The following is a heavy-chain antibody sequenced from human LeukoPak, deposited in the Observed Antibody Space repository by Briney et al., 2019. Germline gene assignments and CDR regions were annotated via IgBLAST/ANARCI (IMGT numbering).Heavy chain of an antibody. D-gene: IGHD1-26*01. V-gene: IGHV4-39*01. J-gene: IGHJ3*02. Sequence: PSETLSLTCSVSGGSITSSSYYCAWIRQPPGKGLEWIGSIYYTGGTYYNPSLKSRLTISLGTSKNQFSLKLNPVTAADTAVYYCARGGGAGRAFDIWGQGTMVTVSS. CDR2: IYYTGGT. CDR3: ARGGGAGRAFDI. CDR1: GGSITSSSYY.